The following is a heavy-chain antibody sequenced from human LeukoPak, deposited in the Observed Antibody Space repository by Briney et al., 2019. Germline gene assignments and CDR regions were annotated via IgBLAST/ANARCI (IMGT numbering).Heavy chain of an antibody. D-gene: IGHD2-15*01. Sequence: GTLSLSCAASGFTFSNYARSWVRQAPGKGLEWVSAISGSGGNTYYEDPVKVPFTISRDTTKNSLYLQRNSLRAEDTAVYYCATDGGVVVVAATDYWGQGTLVTVSS. J-gene: IGHJ4*02. CDR1: GFTFSNYA. CDR2: ISGSGGNT. V-gene: IGHV3-23*01. CDR3: ATDGGVVVVAATDY.